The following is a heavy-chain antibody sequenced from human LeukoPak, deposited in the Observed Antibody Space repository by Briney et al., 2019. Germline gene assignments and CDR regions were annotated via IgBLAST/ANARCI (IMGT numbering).Heavy chain of an antibody. D-gene: IGHD4-23*01. Sequence: GASVKVSCKASGYTFTSYGISWVRQAPGQGLEWMGWISAYNGNTNYAQKLQGRVTMTTDTSTSTAYMERRSLRSDDTAVYYCATRYYGGNSEDGIGDAFDIWGQRTMVTVSS. V-gene: IGHV1-18*01. CDR2: ISAYNGNT. J-gene: IGHJ3*02. CDR1: GYTFTSYG. CDR3: ATRYYGGNSEDGIGDAFDI.